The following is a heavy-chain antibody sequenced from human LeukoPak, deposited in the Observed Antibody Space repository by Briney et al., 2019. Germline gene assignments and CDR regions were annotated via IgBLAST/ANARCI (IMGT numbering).Heavy chain of an antibody. CDR2: ISGSGGST. CDR3: AKSSCSSTSCSRIDY. CDR1: GFTFSSYA. Sequence: PGGSLRLSCAASGFTFSSYAMSWVRQAPGKGLEWVSGISGSGGSTYYADSVKGRFTISRDNSKNRLYLQMNSLRAVDTAVYYCAKSSCSSTSCSRIDYWGQGTLVTVSS. J-gene: IGHJ4*02. V-gene: IGHV3-23*01. D-gene: IGHD2-2*01.